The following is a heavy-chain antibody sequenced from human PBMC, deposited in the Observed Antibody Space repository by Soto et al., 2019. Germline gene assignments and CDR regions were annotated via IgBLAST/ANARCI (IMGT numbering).Heavy chain of an antibody. CDR3: ARAGRLRYFDWLGEYFQH. CDR2: INHSGST. J-gene: IGHJ1*01. Sequence: SETLSLTCAVYGGSFSGYYWSWIRQPPGKGLEWIGEINHSGSTNYNPSLKSRVTISVDTSKNQFSLKLSSVTAADTAVYYCARAGRLRYFDWLGEYFQHWGQGTLVTVSS. D-gene: IGHD3-9*01. CDR1: GGSFSGYY. V-gene: IGHV4-34*01.